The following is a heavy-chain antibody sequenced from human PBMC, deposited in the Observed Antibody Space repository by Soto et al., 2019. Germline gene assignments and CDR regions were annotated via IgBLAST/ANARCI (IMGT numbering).Heavy chain of an antibody. Sequence: QLHLHESGPGLVKPSETLSLTCTVSGGSISSSSYYWGWIRQPPGKGLEWIGSIYYSGSTHYNPSLKSRVTISKDTSKSQFSLKLSSVTAADTAVYFCARPHSFITYAMDVWGQGTTVTVSS. CDR2: IYYSGST. CDR1: GGSISSSSYY. V-gene: IGHV4-39*01. CDR3: ARPHSFITYAMDV. D-gene: IGHD3-10*01. J-gene: IGHJ6*02.